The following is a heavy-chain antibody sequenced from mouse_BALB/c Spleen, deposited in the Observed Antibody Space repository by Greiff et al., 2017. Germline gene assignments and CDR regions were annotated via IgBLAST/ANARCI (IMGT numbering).Heavy chain of an antibody. J-gene: IGHJ2*01. CDR2: INPSNGRT. D-gene: IGHD1-1*01. CDR1: GYTFTSYW. V-gene: IGHV1S81*02. Sequence: QVQLQQPGAELVKPGASVKLSCKASGYTFTSYWMHWVKQRPGQGLEWIGEINPSNGRTNYNEKFKSKATLPVDKSSSTAYMQLSSLTSEDSAVYYCARWITTVVEYYFDYWGQGTTLTVSS. CDR3: ARWITTVVEYYFDY.